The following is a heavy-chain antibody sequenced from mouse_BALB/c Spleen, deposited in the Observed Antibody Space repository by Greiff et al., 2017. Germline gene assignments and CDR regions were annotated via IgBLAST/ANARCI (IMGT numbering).Heavy chain of an antibody. D-gene: IGHD2-4*01. CDR3: ARWPIYYEYDWFAY. CDR1: GYSITSDYA. CDR2: ISYSGST. J-gene: IGHJ3*01. V-gene: IGHV3-2*02. Sequence: VQLQQSGPGLVKPSQSLSLTCTVTGYSITSDYAWNWIRQFPGNKLEWMGYISYSGSTSYNPSLKSRISITRDTSKNQFFLQLNSVTTEDTATYYCARWPIYYEYDWFAYWGQEALVTVSA.